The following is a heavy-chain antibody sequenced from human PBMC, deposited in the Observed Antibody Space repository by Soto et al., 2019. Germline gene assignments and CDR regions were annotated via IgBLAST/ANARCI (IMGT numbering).Heavy chain of an antibody. V-gene: IGHV1-2*02. CDR1: GYTFTGYY. CDR2: INPNSGGT. Sequence: ASVKVSCKASGYTFTGYYTHWVRQAPGQGLEWMGWINPNSGGTNYAQKFQGRVTMTRDTSISTAYMELSRLRSDDTAVYYCARAFPRKDYGMDVWGQGTTVTVSS. CDR3: ARAFPRKDYGMDV. J-gene: IGHJ6*02.